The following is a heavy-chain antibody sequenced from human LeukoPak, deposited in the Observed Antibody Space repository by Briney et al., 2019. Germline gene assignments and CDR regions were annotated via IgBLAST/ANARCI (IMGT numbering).Heavy chain of an antibody. D-gene: IGHD6-13*01. V-gene: IGHV1-2*06. J-gene: IGHJ5*02. Sequence: GASVKVSCKASGYTFTGYYMHWVRQAPGQGLEWMGRINPNSGGTNYAKKFQGRVTMTRDSSISTAYMELSRLRSDDTAVYYCARDLVTSSSWYNWFDPWGQGTLVTVSS. CDR2: INPNSGGT. CDR1: GYTFTGYY. CDR3: ARDLVTSSSWYNWFDP.